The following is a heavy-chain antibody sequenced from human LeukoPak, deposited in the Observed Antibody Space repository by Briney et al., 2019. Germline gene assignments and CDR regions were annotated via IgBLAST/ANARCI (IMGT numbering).Heavy chain of an antibody. CDR2: IYPGDSDT. CDR1: EYSFTSYW. J-gene: IGHJ3*02. Sequence: GESLKISCKGSEYSFTSYWIGWVRQIPGKGLEWMGIIYPGDSDTRYSPSFQGQVTISADKSITTAYLQWSSLKASDTAMYYCARPSGSYYDNAFDIWGQGTMVTVSS. D-gene: IGHD1-26*01. V-gene: IGHV5-51*01. CDR3: ARPSGSYYDNAFDI.